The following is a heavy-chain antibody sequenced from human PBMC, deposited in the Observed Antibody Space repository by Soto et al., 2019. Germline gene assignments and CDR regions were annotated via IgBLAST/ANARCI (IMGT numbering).Heavy chain of an antibody. J-gene: IGHJ6*02. D-gene: IGHD2-8*01. V-gene: IGHV1-69*13. CDR2: IIPIFGTA. CDR3: ARAVAGVLMVYGVGAESKYYYYGMDV. CDR1: GGTFSSYA. Sequence: ASVKVSCKASGGTFSSYAISWVRQAPGQGLEWMGGIIPIFGTANYAQKFQGRVTITADESTSTAYMELSSLRSEDTAVYYCARAVAGVLMVYGVGAESKYYYYGMDVWGQGTTVTVSS.